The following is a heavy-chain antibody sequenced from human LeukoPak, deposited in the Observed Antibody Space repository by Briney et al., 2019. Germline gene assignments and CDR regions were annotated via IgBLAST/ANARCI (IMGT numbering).Heavy chain of an antibody. V-gene: IGHV4-34*01. CDR1: GGSFSGYY. J-gene: IGHJ4*02. CDR3: ARRTVKWLRSANFDY. Sequence: SSETLSLTCAVYGGSFSGYYWSWIRQPPGKGLEWIGEINHSGSTNYSPSLKSRVTISVDTSKNQFSLKLRSVTAADTAVYYCARRTVKWLRSANFDYWGQGTLVTVSS. D-gene: IGHD5-12*01. CDR2: INHSGST.